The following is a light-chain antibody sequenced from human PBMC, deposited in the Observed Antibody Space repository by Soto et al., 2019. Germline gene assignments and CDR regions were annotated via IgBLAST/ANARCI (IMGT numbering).Light chain of an antibody. CDR3: QCYDSSLSVLYV. CDR2: GNS. Sequence: QYVLTQPPSVSGAPGQRVTISCTGSSSNIGAGYDVHWYQQLPGTAPKLLISGNSNRPSGVPDRFSGSKSGTSASLAITGLQAEDEADYYCQCYDSSLSVLYVFGSGTKLTVL. J-gene: IGLJ1*01. V-gene: IGLV1-40*01. CDR1: SSNIGAGYD.